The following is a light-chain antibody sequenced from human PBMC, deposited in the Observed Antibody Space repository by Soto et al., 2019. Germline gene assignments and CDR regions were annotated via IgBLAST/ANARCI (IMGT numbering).Light chain of an antibody. Sequence: DIQMTQSPSTLSASVGDRVTITCRASQSISSWLAWYQQKPGKAPKLLIYDASSLESGVPSGFSGSGSGTEFTLTISSLQHDDFATYYCQQYNSYSRTFGQGTKVDIK. V-gene: IGKV1-5*01. CDR3: QQYNSYSRT. J-gene: IGKJ1*01. CDR1: QSISSW. CDR2: DAS.